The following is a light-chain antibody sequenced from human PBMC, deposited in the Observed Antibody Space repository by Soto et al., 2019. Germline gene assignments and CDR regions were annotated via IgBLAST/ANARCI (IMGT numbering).Light chain of an antibody. J-gene: IGLJ2*01. CDR2: LNIDGSH. V-gene: IGLV4-69*01. CDR1: SGHSNYA. Sequence: QPVLTQSPSASASLGASVKLTCTLSSGHSNYAIAWHQQQPEKGPRYLMKLNIDGSHSKGDGIPDRFSGSSSGAERYLTISSLQSEDESDYYCQTWDTGISVVFGGRTKLTVL. CDR3: QTWDTGISVV.